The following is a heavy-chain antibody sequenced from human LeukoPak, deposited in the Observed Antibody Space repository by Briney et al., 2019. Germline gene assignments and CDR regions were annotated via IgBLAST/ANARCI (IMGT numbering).Heavy chain of an antibody. CDR2: IIPIFGIA. Sequence: ASVKVSCKASGGTFSSYAISWVRQAPGQGLEWMGRIIPIFGIANYAQKFQGGVTITADKSTSTAYMELSSLRSEDTAVYYCARDLETHCSSTSCYSLYFDYWGQGTLVTVSS. D-gene: IGHD2-2*01. V-gene: IGHV1-69*04. CDR3: ARDLETHCSSTSCYSLYFDY. J-gene: IGHJ4*02. CDR1: GGTFSSYA.